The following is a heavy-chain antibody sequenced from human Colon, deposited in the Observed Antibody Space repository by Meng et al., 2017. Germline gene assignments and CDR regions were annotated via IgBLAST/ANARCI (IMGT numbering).Heavy chain of an antibody. CDR1: GASISSEAFY. D-gene: IGHD1-26*01. J-gene: IGHJ4*02. CDR2: MHYSGIA. V-gene: IGHV4-31*03. CDR3: ARVRRSGDDFDY. Sequence: QGLLRESGPGLVKPSQTLSLTCTVSGASISSEAFYWGWIRQHPGKGLEWIGYMHYSGIANYNPSLNSRIAISVDTSKNHFSLKLGSVTAADTAVYYCARVRRSGDDFDYWGQGTLVTVSS.